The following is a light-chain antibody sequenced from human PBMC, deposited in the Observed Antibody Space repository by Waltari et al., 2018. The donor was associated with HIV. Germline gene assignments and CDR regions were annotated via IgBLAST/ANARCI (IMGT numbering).Light chain of an antibody. J-gene: IGLJ1*01. V-gene: IGLV2-14*03. CDR2: DVT. CDR3: SSYTRSSTHYV. Sequence: QSALTQPASVSGSPGQSITISCTGTNSDVGGYNFVSWYQHHPGRAPKLIIYDVTNRPSGVSNRFSGSKSGNTAYLTISGLQAEDEADYFCSSYTRSSTHYVFGTGTKVTGL. CDR1: NSDVGGYNF.